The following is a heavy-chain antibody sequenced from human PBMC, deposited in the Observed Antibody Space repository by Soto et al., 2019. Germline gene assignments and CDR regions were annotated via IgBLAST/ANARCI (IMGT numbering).Heavy chain of an antibody. CDR2: MYFSGST. J-gene: IGHJ5*02. V-gene: IGHV4-59*08. D-gene: IGHD6-13*01. Sequence: PSETLSLTCTVSGDSISGSSWSWIRQPPGKGLEWIAYMYFSGSTNYNPSLKSLVTISVDTSKNQFSLKLSSVTAADTAVYYCASGYSSSWYNWFDPWGQGTLVTVSS. CDR3: ASGYSSSWYNWFDP. CDR1: GDSISGSS.